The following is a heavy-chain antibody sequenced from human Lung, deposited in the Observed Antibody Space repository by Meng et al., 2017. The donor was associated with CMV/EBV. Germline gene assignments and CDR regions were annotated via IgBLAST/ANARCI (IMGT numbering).Heavy chain of an antibody. V-gene: IGHV4-4*02. CDR3: LRRSGGSV. J-gene: IGHJ1*01. D-gene: IGHD3-10*01. CDR1: GDSLTNNNW. Sequence: ESGTPLVKPSETRSPTGAVFGDSLTNNNWWAWVRQPQGKGLEWIGEIPHRGSSAYNPSLKSRVSMSIDKSKNQFSLKLTSVTAADTAVYHCLRRSGGSVWGQGTLVTVSS. CDR2: IPHRGSS.